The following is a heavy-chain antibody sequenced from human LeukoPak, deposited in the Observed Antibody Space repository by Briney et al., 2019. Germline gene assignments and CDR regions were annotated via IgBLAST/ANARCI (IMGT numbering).Heavy chain of an antibody. CDR3: STGLIPTTGYY. J-gene: IGHJ4*02. V-gene: IGHV3-15*01. CDR1: EFTFKNAW. Sequence: TGGSLRLSCAPSEFTFKNAWMNWVRQATGKGLEWVGCIRSKTDGGTTDYAAPVRGRFTISRDDSKNMLYLQMNSLKTEDTAVYYCSTGLIPTTGYYWGQGTLVAVSS. CDR2: IRSKTDGGTT. D-gene: IGHD1-1*01.